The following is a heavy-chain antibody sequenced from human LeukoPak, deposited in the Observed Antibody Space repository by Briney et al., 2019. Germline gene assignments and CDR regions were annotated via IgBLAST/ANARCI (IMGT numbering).Heavy chain of an antibody. D-gene: IGHD3-10*01. CDR3: ARSNYYGSGTPDYYYGMDV. Sequence: SVKVSCKATGGTFNSYGVSWVRQAPGQGLEWMGGIIPIFGTSTYAQMFQGRVTITADESTSTAYMELSSLRSEDTAVYYCARSNYYGSGTPDYYYGMDVWGIGTTVTVSS. CDR2: IIPIFGTS. V-gene: IGHV1-69*13. J-gene: IGHJ6*04. CDR1: GGTFNSYG.